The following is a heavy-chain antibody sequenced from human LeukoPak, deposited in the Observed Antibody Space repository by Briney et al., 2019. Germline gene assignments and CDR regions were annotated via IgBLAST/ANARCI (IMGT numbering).Heavy chain of an antibody. CDR2: IYYTGST. Sequence: AGTLSLTCTVSGGSISSGGYYWSWIRQHPGKGLEWVGYIYYTGSTNYNPSLKSRVTMFVDMSKNQFSLRLSSVTAAATAVYYCARHRAYSSSSPFDYWGQGTLVTVSS. V-gene: IGHV4-61*08. D-gene: IGHD6-6*01. J-gene: IGHJ4*02. CDR3: ARHRAYSSSSPFDY. CDR1: GGSISSGGYY.